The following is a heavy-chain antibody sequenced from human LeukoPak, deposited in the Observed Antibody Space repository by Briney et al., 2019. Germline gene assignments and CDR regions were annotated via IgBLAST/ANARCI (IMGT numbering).Heavy chain of an antibody. CDR1: GGSISSYY. CDR3: ARLVEYYGSGSYYPHYYFDY. V-gene: IGHV4-39*01. Sequence: SETLSLTCTVSGGSISSYYWGWIRQPPGKGLEWIGTMYYTMYYSVTTYYNPSLKSRVTISVDTSKSQFSLKLSSVTAADTAVYFCARLVEYYGSGSYYPHYYFDYWGQGTLATVSS. CDR2: MYYTMYYSVTT. D-gene: IGHD3-10*01. J-gene: IGHJ4*02.